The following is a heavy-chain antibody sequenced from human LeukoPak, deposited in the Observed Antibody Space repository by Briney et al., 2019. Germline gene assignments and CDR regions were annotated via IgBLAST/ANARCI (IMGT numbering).Heavy chain of an antibody. CDR3: AKDRLGAMMYFDF. CDR1: GFTVSDNY. D-gene: IGHD1-26*01. J-gene: IGHJ4*02. V-gene: IGHV3-66*01. Sequence: GGSLRLSCAASGFTVSDNYMSWVRQAPGKGLEWVSVIYSDGSTYYADSVKGRFTISRDNSKNTVYLQMNSLRAEDTAVYYCAKDRLGAMMYFDFWGQGTLVTVSS. CDR2: IYSDGST.